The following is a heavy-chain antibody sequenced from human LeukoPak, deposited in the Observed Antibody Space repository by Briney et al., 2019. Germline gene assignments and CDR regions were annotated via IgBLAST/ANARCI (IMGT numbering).Heavy chain of an antibody. V-gene: IGHV3-53*04. CDR2: IYSGGST. CDR3: AREIAVAGSYYFDY. D-gene: IGHD6-19*01. J-gene: IGHJ4*02. CDR1: GFTVSSNY. Sequence: PGGSLRLSCAASGFTVSSNYMSWVRQAPGKGLEWVSVIYSGGSTYYADSVKGRFTISRHNSKNTQYLQMNSLRAEDTAVYYCAREIAVAGSYYFDYWGQGTLVTVSS.